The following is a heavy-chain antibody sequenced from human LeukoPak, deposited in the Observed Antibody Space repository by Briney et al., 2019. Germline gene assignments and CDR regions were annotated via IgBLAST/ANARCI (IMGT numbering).Heavy chain of an antibody. J-gene: IGHJ3*02. CDR1: GGSMTTRNYY. CDR3: ASGYGGNSDAFDI. D-gene: IGHD4-23*01. CDR2: INHSGSI. Sequence: SETLSLTCAVSGGSMTTRNYYWGWIRQPPGKGLEWIGEINHSGSINYNPSLKSRVTISVDTSKNQFSLKLSSVTAADTAVYYCASGYGGNSDAFDIWGQGTMVTVSS. V-gene: IGHV4-39*07.